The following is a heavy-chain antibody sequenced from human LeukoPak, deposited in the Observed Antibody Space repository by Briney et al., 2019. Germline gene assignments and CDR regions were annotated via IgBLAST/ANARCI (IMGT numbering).Heavy chain of an antibody. D-gene: IGHD3-22*01. J-gene: IGHJ4*02. V-gene: IGHV1-69*05. CDR2: IIPIFGTA. Sequence: ASVKVSCKASGGTFSSYAISWVRQAPGQGLEWMGGIIPIFGTANYAQKFQGRVTITTDESTSTAYMGLSSLRSEDTAVYYCARVSLRDYYYDSSGYYNPLTQWGQGTLVTVSS. CDR3: ARVSLRDYYYDSSGYYNPLTQ. CDR1: GGTFSSYA.